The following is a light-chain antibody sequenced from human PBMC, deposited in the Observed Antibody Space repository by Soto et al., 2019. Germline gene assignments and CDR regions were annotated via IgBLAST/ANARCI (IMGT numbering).Light chain of an antibody. CDR3: LQDYGDSWT. V-gene: IGKV1-6*02. CDR1: RDVGSD. Sequence: MTQSPSSLSASVGEKIIITCRASRDVGSDVSWYQQKPGQAPKLLIYAASNLYTGVPSRFSGSRYGTEFTLTISSLQPEDFASYYCLQDYGDSWTFGQGTKVDIK. J-gene: IGKJ1*01. CDR2: AAS.